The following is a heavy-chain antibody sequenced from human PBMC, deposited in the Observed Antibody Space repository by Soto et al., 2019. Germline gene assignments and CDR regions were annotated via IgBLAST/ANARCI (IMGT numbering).Heavy chain of an antibody. V-gene: IGHV1-69*13. Sequence: GASVKVSCKASGGTFSSYAISWVRQAPGQGLEWMGGIIPIFGTANYAQKFQGRVTITADESTSTAYMELSSLRSEDTAVYYCARGYYSKVKNPYYYYYGMDVWGQGTTVTVSS. CDR2: IIPIFGTA. D-gene: IGHD1-26*01. CDR1: GGTFSSYA. J-gene: IGHJ6*02. CDR3: ARGYYSKVKNPYYYYYGMDV.